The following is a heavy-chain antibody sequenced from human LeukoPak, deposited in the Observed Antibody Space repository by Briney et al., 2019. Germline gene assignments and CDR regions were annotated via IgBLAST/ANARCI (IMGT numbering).Heavy chain of an antibody. CDR2: IKEDGSEI. V-gene: IGHV3-7*03. Sequence: PGGSLRLSCAASGFTFNTDWMSWVRQAPGKGLEWVANIKEDGSEIYYVDSVKGRFTISRDNAKNSLYLQMNSLRAEDTAVYYCARGVYYLDYWGQGTLVTVSS. CDR1: GFTFNTDW. D-gene: IGHD2/OR15-2a*01. CDR3: ARGVYYLDY. J-gene: IGHJ4*02.